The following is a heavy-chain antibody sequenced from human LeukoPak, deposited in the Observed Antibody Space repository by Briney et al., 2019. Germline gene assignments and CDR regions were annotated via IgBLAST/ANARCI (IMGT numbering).Heavy chain of an antibody. CDR2: MNPNSGAT. Sequence: ASVKVSCKASGYTFTSYDFNWLRQATGQGPEWMGWMNPNSGATGYAQKFQGRVTMTRSASINTAYMELSSLRSEDTAVYYCARAPRSWSFDYWGQGTLVTVSS. V-gene: IGHV1-8*01. CDR1: GYTFTSYD. CDR3: ARAPRSWSFDY. D-gene: IGHD1-1*01. J-gene: IGHJ4*02.